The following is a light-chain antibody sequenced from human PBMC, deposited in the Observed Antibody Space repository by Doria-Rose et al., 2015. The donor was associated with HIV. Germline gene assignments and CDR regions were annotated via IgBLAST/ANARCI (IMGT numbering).Light chain of an antibody. CDR1: QSFSSTY. CDR2: DGS. J-gene: IGKJ1*01. V-gene: IGKV3-20*01. Sequence: EIVMTQSPGTLSLSPGERATLSRRASQSFSSTYLAWYQQQPGQAPSLLIYDGSTRATGIPDRFSASGSGTDSTLTINRLEPEDFALYYCHQYGTSWTFGQGTKVEI. CDR3: HQYGTSWT.